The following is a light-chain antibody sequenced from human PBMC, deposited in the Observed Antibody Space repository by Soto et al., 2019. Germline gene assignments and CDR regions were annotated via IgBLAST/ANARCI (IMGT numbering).Light chain of an antibody. Sequence: EIVLTQSPGTLSLSPGERATLSCRASQSVSSSYLAWYQQKPGQAPRLLIYGASSRATGIPDRCSGSGSGTDFTLTISRLEPEDFAVYYCQQYGSSPTTFGQGTKVDI. J-gene: IGKJ1*01. V-gene: IGKV3-20*01. CDR2: GAS. CDR3: QQYGSSPTT. CDR1: QSVSSSY.